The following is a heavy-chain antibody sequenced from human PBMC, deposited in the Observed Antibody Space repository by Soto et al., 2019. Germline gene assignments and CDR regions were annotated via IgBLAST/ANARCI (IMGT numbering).Heavy chain of an antibody. D-gene: IGHD2-15*01. Sequence: EVQLVESGGGLVQPGGSLRLSCAASGFTFSSYWMHWVRQAPGKGLVWVSRINSDGSSTTYAASVKGRFTIYRDKAKNTMYVQLNSLRAEDTAVYYCARDQGYCSGGSCYVAGYWGQGTLVTVSS. J-gene: IGHJ4*02. CDR2: INSDGSST. CDR3: ARDQGYCSGGSCYVAGY. CDR1: GFTFSSYW. V-gene: IGHV3-74*01.